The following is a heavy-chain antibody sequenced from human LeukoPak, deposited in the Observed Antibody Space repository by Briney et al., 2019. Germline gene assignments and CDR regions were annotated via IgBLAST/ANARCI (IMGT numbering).Heavy chain of an antibody. CDR1: GYTFTSYS. J-gene: IGHJ4*02. Sequence: ASVKVSCKASGYTFTSYSMNWVRQAPGQGLEWMGWVNTNTGNPTYAQGFTGRFVFSLDTSISTAYLQISSLKAEDTAVYYCARGLYRDGYNHLDYWGQXTXVTVSS. CDR2: VNTNTGNP. CDR3: ARGLYRDGYNHLDY. D-gene: IGHD5-24*01. V-gene: IGHV7-4-1*02.